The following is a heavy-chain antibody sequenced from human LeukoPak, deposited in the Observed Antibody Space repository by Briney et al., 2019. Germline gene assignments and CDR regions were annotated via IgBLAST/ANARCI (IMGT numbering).Heavy chain of an antibody. V-gene: IGHV3-48*02. CDR2: ISTGSSTT. CDR3: ARVAAGYSVNYFDY. D-gene: IGHD4-23*01. CDR1: EFAFSTYN. Sequence: PGGSLRLSCAASEFAFSTYNMNWVRQAPGKGLEWGSYISTGSSTTYYADSVKGRFIISRDNVENSLYLQMNSLRDEDTAVYYCARVAAGYSVNYFDYWGEGTLVTVSS. J-gene: IGHJ4*02.